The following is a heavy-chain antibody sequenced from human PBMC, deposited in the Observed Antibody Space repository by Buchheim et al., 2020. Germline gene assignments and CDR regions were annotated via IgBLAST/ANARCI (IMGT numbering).Heavy chain of an antibody. Sequence: QVQLVESGGGVVQPGRSLRLSCAASGFTFSSYAMHWVRQAPGKGLEWVAVISYDGSNKYYADSVKGRFTISRDNSKNTLYLQMNSLRAEDTAVYYCAREGYSYAPTGFDYWGQGTL. CDR1: GFTFSSYA. V-gene: IGHV3-30*04. CDR2: ISYDGSNK. CDR3: AREGYSYAPTGFDY. J-gene: IGHJ4*02. D-gene: IGHD5-18*01.